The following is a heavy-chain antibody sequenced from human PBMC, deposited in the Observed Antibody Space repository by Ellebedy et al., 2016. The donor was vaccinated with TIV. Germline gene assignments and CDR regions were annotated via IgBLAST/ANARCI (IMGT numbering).Heavy chain of an antibody. CDR1: GFTFGSYG. Sequence: GESLKISCAASGFTFGSYGMHWVRQAPGKGLEWVAVIYYDGSIKYYADSVNGRFTISRDNSKNTLYLEMNSLTAGDTALYYCARDDDSYGLFKYWGQGTLVTVSS. CDR2: IYYDGSIK. J-gene: IGHJ4*02. CDR3: ARDDDSYGLFKY. D-gene: IGHD5-18*01. V-gene: IGHV3-33*01.